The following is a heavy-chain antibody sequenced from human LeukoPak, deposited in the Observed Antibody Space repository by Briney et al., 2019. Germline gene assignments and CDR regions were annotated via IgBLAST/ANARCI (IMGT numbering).Heavy chain of an antibody. Sequence: SETLSLTCTVSGGSISTYYWTWIRQPPGKGLEWIGYITYSGRTDYNPSLKSRVAISVDTSNNQFSLTLSSVTAADTAVYYCAKWGYYVDSSAYVAPTDDSWGQGILVTVSS. CDR2: ITYSGRT. J-gene: IGHJ4*02. V-gene: IGHV4-59*01. CDR1: GGSISTYY. CDR3: AKWGYYVDSSAYVAPTDDS. D-gene: IGHD3-22*01.